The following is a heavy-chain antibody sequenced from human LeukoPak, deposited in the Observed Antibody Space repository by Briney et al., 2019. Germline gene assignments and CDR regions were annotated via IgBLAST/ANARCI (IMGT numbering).Heavy chain of an antibody. J-gene: IGHJ4*02. D-gene: IGHD3-22*01. Sequence: ASVKVSCKASGYTFTGYYMHWVRQAPGQGLEWMGWINPNSGGTNYAQKLQGRVTMTRDTSISTAYMELSRLRSDDTAVYYCAMLGYDSSGYYHGAFDYWGQGTLVTVSS. CDR2: INPNSGGT. V-gene: IGHV1-2*02. CDR1: GYTFTGYY. CDR3: AMLGYDSSGYYHGAFDY.